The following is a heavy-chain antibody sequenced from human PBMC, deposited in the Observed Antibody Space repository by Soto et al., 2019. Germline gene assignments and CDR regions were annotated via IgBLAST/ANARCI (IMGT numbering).Heavy chain of an antibody. CDR3: ARDNTAPPDYYFDY. CDR2: IYYSGST. V-gene: IGHV4-61*01. J-gene: IGHJ4*02. D-gene: IGHD5-18*01. CDR1: GGSVSSGSYY. Sequence: PSETLSLTCTVSGGSVSSGSYYWSWIRQPPGKGLEWIGYIYYSGSTNYNPSLKSRVTISVDTSKNQFSLKLSSVTAADTAVYYCARDNTAPPDYYFDYWGQGTLVTVSS.